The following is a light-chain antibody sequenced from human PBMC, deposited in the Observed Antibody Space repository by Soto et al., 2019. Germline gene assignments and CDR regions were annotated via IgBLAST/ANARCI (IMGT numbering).Light chain of an antibody. CDR3: QQYENSPIT. CDR2: GAS. CDR1: QSVSSSY. J-gene: IGKJ5*01. V-gene: IGKV3-20*01. Sequence: EIVLTQSPGTLSLSPGERATLSCRASQSVSSSYLAWYQQKPGQAPRLLIYGASSRATGIPDRFSGSGSGTDFTLTISRLEPEDFAVYYCQQYENSPITFGPGARLEIK.